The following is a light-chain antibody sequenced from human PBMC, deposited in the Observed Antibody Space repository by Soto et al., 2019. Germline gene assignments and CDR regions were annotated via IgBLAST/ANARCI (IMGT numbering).Light chain of an antibody. J-gene: IGLJ1*01. V-gene: IGLV2-14*01. Sequence: QSALTQPASVSGSPGQSITISCTGTSGDVGGYKYVSWYQHHPGKAPKLMIYEVSNRPSGVSGRFSGSKSGNTASLTISGLQAEDEADYYCFSYRISSYVSGNGTKVTVL. CDR1: SGDVGGYKY. CDR3: FSYRISSYV. CDR2: EVS.